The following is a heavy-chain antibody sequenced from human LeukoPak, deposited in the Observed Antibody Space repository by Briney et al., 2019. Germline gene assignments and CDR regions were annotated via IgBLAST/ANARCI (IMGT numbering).Heavy chain of an antibody. Sequence: GGSLRLSCAASGFTFSSYSMNWVRQAPGKGLEWVSSLSSSSNYIYYADSVKGRFTISRDNAKNSLYLQMNSLKTEDTAVYYCARVRYYLDYWGQGTLVTVSS. J-gene: IGHJ4*02. D-gene: IGHD3-9*01. CDR3: ARVRYYLDY. CDR2: LSSSSNYI. V-gene: IGHV3-21*04. CDR1: GFTFSSYS.